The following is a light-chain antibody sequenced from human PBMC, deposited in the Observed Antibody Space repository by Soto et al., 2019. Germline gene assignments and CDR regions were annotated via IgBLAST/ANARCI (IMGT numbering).Light chain of an antibody. CDR3: SSYGGSNTVV. CDR1: SSDVGGYNY. Sequence: QSALTQPPSASGSPGQSVTISCTGSSSDVGGYNYVSWYQQHPGKAPKLMIYEVSKRPSGVPDRLSGSKSGNTASLTVSGLQAEDEADYCCSSYGGSNTVVFGGGNKLTVL. J-gene: IGLJ2*01. V-gene: IGLV2-8*01. CDR2: EVS.